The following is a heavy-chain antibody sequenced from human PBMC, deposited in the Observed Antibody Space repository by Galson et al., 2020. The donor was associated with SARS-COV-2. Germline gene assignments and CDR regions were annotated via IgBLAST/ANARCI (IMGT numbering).Heavy chain of an antibody. Sequence: GESLKISCAASGFTFSSYEMNWVRQAPGKGLEWVSYISSSGSTIYYADSVKGRFTISRDNAKNSLYLQMNSLRAEDTAVYYCAREPYDILTGYYVRGYFDYWGQGTLVTVSS. J-gene: IGHJ4*02. D-gene: IGHD3-9*01. V-gene: IGHV3-48*03. CDR2: ISSSGSTI. CDR1: GFTFSSYE. CDR3: AREPYDILTGYYVRGYFDY.